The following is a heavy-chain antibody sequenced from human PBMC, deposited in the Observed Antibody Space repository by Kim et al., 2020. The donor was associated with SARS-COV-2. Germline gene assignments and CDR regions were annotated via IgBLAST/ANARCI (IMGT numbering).Heavy chain of an antibody. CDR1: GYTFTSYD. J-gene: IGHJ6*02. CDR2: MNPNSGNT. Sequence: ASVKVSCKASGYTFTSYDINWVRQATGQGLEWMGWMNPNSGNTGYAQKFQGRVTMTRNTSISTAYMELSSLRSEDTAVYYCARAGEDVLRYFDWFPTYYYYGMDVWGQGTTVTVSS. CDR3: ARAGEDVLRYFDWFPTYYYYGMDV. V-gene: IGHV1-8*01. D-gene: IGHD3-9*01.